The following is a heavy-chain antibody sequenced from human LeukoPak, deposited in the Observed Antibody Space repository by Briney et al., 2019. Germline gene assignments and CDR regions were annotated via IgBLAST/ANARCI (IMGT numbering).Heavy chain of an antibody. D-gene: IGHD5-12*01. J-gene: IGHJ4*02. CDR1: GGSISSYY. CDR3: ATDKGYHYY. CDR2: IYYSGST. Sequence: SETLSLTCTVSGGSISSYYWSWIRQPPGKGLEWIGYIYYSGSTNYNPSLKSRVTISGDTSKNQVSLNLGSVTAADTAVYYCATDKGYHYYWGQGTLVTVSS. V-gene: IGHV4-59*01.